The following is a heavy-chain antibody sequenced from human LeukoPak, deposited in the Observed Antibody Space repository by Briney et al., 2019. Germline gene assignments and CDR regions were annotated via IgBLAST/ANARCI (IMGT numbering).Heavy chain of an antibody. CDR2: IYYSGST. D-gene: IGHD1-26*01. Sequence: PSETLSLTCTVSGGSISSSSYYWGWIRQPPGKGLEWIGSIYYSGSTYYNPSLKSRVTISVDTSKNQFSLKLSSVTAADTAVYYCARGCQATTLYYYYYMDVWGKGTTVTISS. J-gene: IGHJ6*03. CDR1: GGSISSSSYY. V-gene: IGHV4-39*07. CDR3: ARGCQATTLYYYYYMDV.